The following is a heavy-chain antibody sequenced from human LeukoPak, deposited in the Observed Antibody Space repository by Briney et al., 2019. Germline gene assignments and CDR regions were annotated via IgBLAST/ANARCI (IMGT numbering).Heavy chain of an antibody. J-gene: IGHJ6*03. CDR2: IYYSGST. CDR1: GGSISSYY. V-gene: IGHV4-59*01. Sequence: SETLSLTCTVSGGSISSYYWSWIRQPPGKGLEWIGYIYYSGSTNYNPSLKSRVTISVDTSENQFSLKLSSVTAADTAVYYCARGGAAGYYMDVWGKGTTVTISS. CDR3: ARGGAAGYYMDV. D-gene: IGHD6-13*01.